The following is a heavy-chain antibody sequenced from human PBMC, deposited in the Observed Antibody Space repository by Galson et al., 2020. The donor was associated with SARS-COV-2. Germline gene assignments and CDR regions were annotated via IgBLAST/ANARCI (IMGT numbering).Heavy chain of an antibody. CDR3: ARAYKGAYYYGMYV. V-gene: IGHV3-30-3*01. CDR2: ISYDGSNK. D-gene: IGHD1-1*01. CDR1: GFTFSSYA. J-gene: IGHJ6*02. Sequence: GGSLRLSCAASGFTFSSYAMHWVRQAPGKGLEWVAVISYDGSNKYYADSVKGRFTISRDNSKNTLYLQMNSLRAEDTAVYYCARAYKGAYYYGMYVWGQGTTVTVSS.